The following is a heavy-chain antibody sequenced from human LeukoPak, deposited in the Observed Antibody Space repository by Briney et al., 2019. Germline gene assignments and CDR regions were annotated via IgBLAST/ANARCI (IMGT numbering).Heavy chain of an antibody. D-gene: IGHD2-15*01. CDR3: ARAYLGGYCSGGSCSNWFDP. Sequence: SETLSLTCTVSGGSISSYYWSWIRQPPGKGLEWIGNIYYSGSTSYNPSLKSRVTISVDTSKNQFSLKLSSVTAADTAVYYCARAYLGGYCSGGSCSNWFDPWGQGTLVTVSS. V-gene: IGHV4-59*01. CDR2: IYYSGST. CDR1: GGSISSYY. J-gene: IGHJ5*02.